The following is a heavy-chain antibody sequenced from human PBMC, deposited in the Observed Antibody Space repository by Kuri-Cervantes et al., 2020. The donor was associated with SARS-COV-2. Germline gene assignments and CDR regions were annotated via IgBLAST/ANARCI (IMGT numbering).Heavy chain of an antibody. CDR3: ARGQWLELDAFDI. D-gene: IGHD6-19*01. Sequence: LSLTCAASGFTFDDYAMHWVRQAPGKGLEWVSGISWNSGSIGYADSVKGRFTISRDNAKNSLYLQMNSLRAEDTAVYYCARGQWLELDAFDIWGQGTMVTVSS. CDR2: ISWNSGSI. V-gene: IGHV3-9*01. CDR1: GFTFDDYA. J-gene: IGHJ3*02.